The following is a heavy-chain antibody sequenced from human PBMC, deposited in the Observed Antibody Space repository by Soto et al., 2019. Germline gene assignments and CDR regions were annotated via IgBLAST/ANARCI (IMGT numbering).Heavy chain of an antibody. Sequence: QVQLVESGGGVVQPGRSLRLSCAASGFTFSSYGMQWVRKAPGKGLEWVAVISYDGSNKYYADSVKGRFTISRDNSKNTLYLQMNSLRAEDTAVYYCAKDRSSKYFDYWGQGTLVTVSS. CDR1: GFTFSSYG. V-gene: IGHV3-30*18. CDR3: AKDRSSKYFDY. J-gene: IGHJ4*02. CDR2: ISYDGSNK.